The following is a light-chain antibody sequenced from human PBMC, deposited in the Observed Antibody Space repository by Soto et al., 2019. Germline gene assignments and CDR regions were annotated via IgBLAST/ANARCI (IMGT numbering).Light chain of an antibody. V-gene: IGKV1-39*01. CDR1: QSIKNY. CDR3: QQSYSTPPWT. J-gene: IGKJ1*01. Sequence: DIQMTQSPSSLSAAIGDRVTITCRASQSIKNYLNWYQHKPAAAPKLLIFGASNLDSGVPSMFSVGGSGTDFTLTISGLQPEDFATYYCQQSYSTPPWTCGQVTMAAIK. CDR2: GAS.